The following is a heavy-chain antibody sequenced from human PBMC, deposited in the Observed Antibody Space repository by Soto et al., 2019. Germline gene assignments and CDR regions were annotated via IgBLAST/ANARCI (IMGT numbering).Heavy chain of an antibody. CDR1: GGSISNYY. CDR3: ARAPLLLYDSSGYSHSPFDY. V-gene: IGHV4-59*01. J-gene: IGHJ4*02. Sequence: PSENLSRTFTVSGGSISNYYWSWMRQPPGKGLEWIGYIYYSGSTNYKPSLKSRVTISVDTSKNQFSLKLSSVTAADTAVYYCARAPLLLYDSSGYSHSPFDYWGQG. D-gene: IGHD3-22*01. CDR2: IYYSGST.